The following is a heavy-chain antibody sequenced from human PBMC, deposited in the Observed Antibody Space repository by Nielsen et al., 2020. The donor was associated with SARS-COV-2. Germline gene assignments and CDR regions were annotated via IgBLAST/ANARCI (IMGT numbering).Heavy chain of an antibody. D-gene: IGHD2-15*01. J-gene: IGHJ6*02. CDR2: IIPIFGTA. CDR3: ARFLGYCSGGSCYGMDV. CDR1: GGTFSSYA. Sequence: SVKVSCKASGGTFSSYAISWVRQAPGQGLEWMGGIIPIFGTANYAQKFQGRVTITADKSTSTAYMELSSLRSEDTAVYYCARFLGYCSGGSCYGMDVWGQGTTVTVSS. V-gene: IGHV1-69*06.